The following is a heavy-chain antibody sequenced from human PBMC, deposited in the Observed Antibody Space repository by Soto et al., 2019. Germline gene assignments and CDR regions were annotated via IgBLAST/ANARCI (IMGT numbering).Heavy chain of an antibody. D-gene: IGHD3-16*01. Sequence: SETLSLTCTVSGGSISSYYWSWMRQPPGKGLEWIGYIYYSGSTNSNPSLKSRVTISEDTSKNQLSLKLSSVTAADTAVYYCARDAGGRGNGAFDIWGQGTTVTVSS. V-gene: IGHV4-59*01. CDR3: ARDAGGRGNGAFDI. CDR1: GGSISSYY. CDR2: IYYSGST. J-gene: IGHJ3*02.